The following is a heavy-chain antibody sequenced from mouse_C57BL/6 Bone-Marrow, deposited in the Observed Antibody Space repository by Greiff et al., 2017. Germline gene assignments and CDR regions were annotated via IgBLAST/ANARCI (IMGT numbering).Heavy chain of an antibody. CDR2: IYPSDSET. CDR3: AREVGWYFDY. V-gene: IGHV1-61*01. J-gene: IGHJ2*01. Sequence: QVQLQQPGAELVRPGSSVKLSCKASGYTFTSYWMDWVKQRPGQGLEWIGNIYPSDSETHYNQKFKDKATLTVDKSSSTAYMQLSSLTSEDSAVYYCAREVGWYFDYWGQGTTLTVSS. D-gene: IGHD1-1*02. CDR1: GYTFTSYW.